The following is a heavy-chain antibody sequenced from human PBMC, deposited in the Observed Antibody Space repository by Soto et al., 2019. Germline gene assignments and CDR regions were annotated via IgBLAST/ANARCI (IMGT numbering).Heavy chain of an antibody. D-gene: IGHD7-27*01. CDR1: GVSITSHY. V-gene: IGHV4-59*11. J-gene: IGHJ4*02. Sequence: QVQLQESGPGLVKPSETLSLTCTVSGVSITSHYWTWIRQPPGKGLEWIGNIHYSGSTNYSPSLKSRVIISVDTSENQSSLKLSSVTTADTALYYCTGCGPGPPFDYWGQGTLVTVSS. CDR3: TGCGPGPPFDY. CDR2: IHYSGST.